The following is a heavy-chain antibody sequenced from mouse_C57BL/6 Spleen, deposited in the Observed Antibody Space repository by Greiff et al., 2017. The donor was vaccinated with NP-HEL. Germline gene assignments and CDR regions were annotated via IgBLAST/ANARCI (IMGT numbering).Heavy chain of an antibody. CDR3: ARGTIYYYGSFDY. Sequence: VQLVESGPELVKPGASVKISCKASGYAFSSSWMNWVKQRPGKGLEWIGRIYPGDGDTNYNGKFKGKATLTADKSSSTAYMQLSSLTSEDSAVYFCARGTIYYYGSFDYWGQGTTLTVSS. V-gene: IGHV1-82*01. J-gene: IGHJ2*01. D-gene: IGHD1-1*01. CDR1: GYAFSSSW. CDR2: IYPGDGDT.